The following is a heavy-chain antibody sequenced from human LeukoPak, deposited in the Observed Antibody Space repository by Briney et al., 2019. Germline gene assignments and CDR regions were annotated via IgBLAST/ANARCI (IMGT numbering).Heavy chain of an antibody. CDR2: ISSSGSTM. CDR3: ARGRIVVVPAAPIDY. V-gene: IGHV3-11*04. Sequence: GGSLRLSCAASGFTFSDYYMSWIRQAPGKGLESVSYISSSGSTMYYADSVKGRFTISRDNAKNSLYLQMNSLRAEDTAMYYCARGRIVVVPAAPIDYWGQGTLVTVSS. J-gene: IGHJ4*02. D-gene: IGHD2-2*01. CDR1: GFTFSDYY.